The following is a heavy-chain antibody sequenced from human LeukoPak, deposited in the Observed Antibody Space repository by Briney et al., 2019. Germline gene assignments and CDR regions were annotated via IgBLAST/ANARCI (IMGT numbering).Heavy chain of an antibody. V-gene: IGHV4-34*01. Sequence: SSETLSLTCAVYGGSSSGYYWSWIRQPPGKGLEWIGEINHSGSTNYNASLKSRVTVSVDSSKNQFSLRLSSVTAADTAVYYCAPRGDIEHSYGYGKWFDPWGQGTRVTVSS. CDR3: APRGDIEHSYGYGKWFDP. J-gene: IGHJ5*02. D-gene: IGHD5-18*01. CDR2: INHSGST. CDR1: GGSSSGYY.